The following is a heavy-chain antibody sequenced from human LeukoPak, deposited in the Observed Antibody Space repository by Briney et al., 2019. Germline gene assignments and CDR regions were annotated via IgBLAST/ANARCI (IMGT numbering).Heavy chain of an antibody. CDR2: ISYDGSNK. CDR1: GFTFSSYA. V-gene: IGHV3-30*04. CDR3: ARDKRDILTGYYDY. J-gene: IGHJ4*02. D-gene: IGHD3-9*01. Sequence: GGSLRLSCAASGFTFSSYAMHWVRQAPGKGLEWVALISYDGSNKYYADSVKGRFTISRDNSKNTLYLQMNSLRTEDTAVYYCARDKRDILTGYYDYWGQGTLVTVSS.